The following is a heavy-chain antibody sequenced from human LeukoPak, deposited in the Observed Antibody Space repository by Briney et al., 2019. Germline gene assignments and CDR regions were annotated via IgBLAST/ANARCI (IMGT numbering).Heavy chain of an antibody. J-gene: IGHJ4*02. Sequence: SETLSLTCAVYGGSFNGYYWSWIRQPPGKGLEWIGEINHSGSTNYNPSLKSRVTIPVDTSKNQFSLKLSSVTAADTAVYYCARGPVDPGDYWGQGTLVTVSS. D-gene: IGHD2-2*01. CDR2: INHSGST. CDR3: ARGPVDPGDY. CDR1: GGSFNGYY. V-gene: IGHV4-34*01.